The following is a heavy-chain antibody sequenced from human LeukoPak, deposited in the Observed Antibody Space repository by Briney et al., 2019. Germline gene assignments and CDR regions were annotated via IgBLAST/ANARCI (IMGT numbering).Heavy chain of an antibody. J-gene: IGHJ4*02. Sequence: GGSLRLSCAASGXTVSSYGMHWVRQAPGKGLEWVAVMSYDGSNKYYADSVKGRFTISRDYSKNTLYLQMNSLRAEDTAVYYCATVGGYYYDSSGSPNYFDYWGQGTLVIVSS. CDR2: MSYDGSNK. D-gene: IGHD3-22*01. CDR1: GXTVSSYG. CDR3: ATVGGYYYDSSGSPNYFDY. V-gene: IGHV3-30*03.